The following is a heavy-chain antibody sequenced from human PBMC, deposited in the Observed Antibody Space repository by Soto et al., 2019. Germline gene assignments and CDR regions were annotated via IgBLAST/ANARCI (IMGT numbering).Heavy chain of an antibody. CDR3: ARDNRNFDGCGGSCYSGEYYYYGMDV. Sequence: QVQLQESGPGLVKPSQTLSLTCTVSGGSISSGGYYWSWIRQHPGKGLEWIGYIYYSGSTYYNPSLKSRVSISVDTSKNQFSLQLSSLTPADDAVYYCARDNRNFDGCGGSCYSGEYYYYGMDVWGQGTTVTVSS. J-gene: IGHJ6*02. CDR1: GGSISSGGYY. V-gene: IGHV4-31*03. D-gene: IGHD2-15*01. CDR2: IYYSGST.